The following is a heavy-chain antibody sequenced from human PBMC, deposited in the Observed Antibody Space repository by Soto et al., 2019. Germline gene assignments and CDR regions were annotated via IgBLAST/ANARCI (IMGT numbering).Heavy chain of an antibody. CDR2: IYYSGST. CDR3: ARAGNSYDSSGYFYNWFDP. V-gene: IGHV4-31*03. J-gene: IGHJ5*02. D-gene: IGHD3-22*01. Sequence: SETLSLTCTVSGGSISSGGYYWSWIRQHPGKGLEWIGYIYYSGSTYYNPSLKSRVTISVDTSKNQFSLKLSSVTAADTAVYYCARAGNSYDSSGYFYNWFDPWGQGTLVTVSS. CDR1: GGSISSGGYY.